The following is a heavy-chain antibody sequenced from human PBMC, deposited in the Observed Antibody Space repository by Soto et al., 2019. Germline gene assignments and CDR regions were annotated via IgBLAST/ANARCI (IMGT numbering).Heavy chain of an antibody. J-gene: IGHJ2*01. D-gene: IGHD3-22*01. V-gene: IGHV1-69*06. CDR1: EDTFRNYA. CDR3: ASTKYDSSAYYYWYLGL. Sequence: QVELVQSGAEVKKPGSSVKVSCQASEDTFRNYAISWVRQAPGQGLEWMGGIIPIFGTANYAQKFQGRVTITADTSANTVYLELSSLRSEDTAVYYCASTKYDSSAYYYWYLGLXXXVNXXTVSS. CDR2: IIPIFGTA.